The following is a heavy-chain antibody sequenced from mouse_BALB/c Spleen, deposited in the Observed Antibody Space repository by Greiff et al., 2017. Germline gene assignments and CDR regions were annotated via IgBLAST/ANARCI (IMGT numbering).Heavy chain of an antibody. J-gene: IGHJ2*01. D-gene: IGHD3-2*01. CDR3: ARETARALYYFDY. CDR1: GFTFSSFG. Sequence: DVMLVESGGGLVQPGGSRKLSCAASGFTFSSFGMHWVRQAPEKGLEWVAYISSGSSTIYYADTVKGRFTISRDNPKNTLFLQMTSLRSEDTAMYYCARETARALYYFDYWGQGTTLTVSS. V-gene: IGHV5-17*02. CDR2: ISSGSSTI.